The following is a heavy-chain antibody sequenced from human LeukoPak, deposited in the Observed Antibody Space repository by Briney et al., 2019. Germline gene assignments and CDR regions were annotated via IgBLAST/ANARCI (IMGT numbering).Heavy chain of an antibody. CDR1: GFSFSNCA. J-gene: IGHJ4*02. D-gene: IGHD6-13*01. Sequence: GGSLRLSCAASGFSFSNCAMSWVRQAPGKGLEWVSAISIAGVTTYYADSVKGRFTFSRDNSKNTLYLQMNSLRTEDTAVYYCAKAAHSSSWYYFDYWGQGTLVTVSS. CDR2: ISIAGVTT. CDR3: AKAAHSSSWYYFDY. V-gene: IGHV3-23*01.